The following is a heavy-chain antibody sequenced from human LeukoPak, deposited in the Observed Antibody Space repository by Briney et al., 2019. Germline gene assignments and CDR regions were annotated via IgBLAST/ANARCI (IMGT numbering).Heavy chain of an antibody. CDR2: ISSSSSTI. D-gene: IGHD7-27*01. Sequence: GGSLRLSCAASGFTFSSYSMNWVRQAPGKGLEWVSYISSSSSTIYYADSVKGRFTISRDNSKNTLYLQMNSLRAEDTAVYYCAKAGGPHPNWVYYMDVWGKGTTVTVSS. CDR3: AKAGGPHPNWVYYMDV. CDR1: GFTFSSYS. V-gene: IGHV3-48*01. J-gene: IGHJ6*03.